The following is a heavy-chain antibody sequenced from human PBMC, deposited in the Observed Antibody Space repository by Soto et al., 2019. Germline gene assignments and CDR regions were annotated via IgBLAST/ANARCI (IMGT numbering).Heavy chain of an antibody. J-gene: IGHJ5*02. V-gene: IGHV1-69*02. CDR1: GGTFSSYT. Sequence: QVQLVQSGAEVKKPGSSVKVSCKASGGTFSSYTISWVRQAPGQGLEWMGRIIPILGIANYAQKFQGRVTITADKSTSTAYMELSSLRSEDTAVYYCARAAGEGRPGLGRGGNWFDPWGQGTLVTVSS. D-gene: IGHD3-10*01. CDR2: IIPILGIA. CDR3: ARAAGEGRPGLGRGGNWFDP.